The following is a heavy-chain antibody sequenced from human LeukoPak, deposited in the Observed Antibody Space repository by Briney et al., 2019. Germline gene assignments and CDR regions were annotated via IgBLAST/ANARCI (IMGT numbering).Heavy chain of an antibody. J-gene: IGHJ4*02. D-gene: IGHD2-2*02. CDR3: AKDSYCSSTSCHMGGDY. Sequence: GGSLRLSCAASGFTFSSYSMHWVRQAPGKGLEWVAVISYDGINKYYADSVKGRFTISRDNSKNTLYLQMNSLRAEDTAVYYCAKDSYCSSTSCHMGGDYWGQGTLVTVSS. CDR1: GFTFSSYS. V-gene: IGHV3-30-3*01. CDR2: ISYDGINK.